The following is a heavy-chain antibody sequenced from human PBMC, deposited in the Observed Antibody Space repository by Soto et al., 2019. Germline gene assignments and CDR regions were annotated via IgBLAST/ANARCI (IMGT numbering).Heavy chain of an antibody. CDR2: IIPIFGTA. CDR3: ARLGGGDIVATTQGGNY. V-gene: IGHV1-69*01. D-gene: IGHD5-12*01. CDR1: GGTFSSYA. Sequence: QVQLVQSGAEVKKPGSSVKVSCKASGGTFSSYAISWVRQAPGQGLEWMGGIIPIFGTANYAQKFQGRVTITADESTSTAYMELGRLRSEDTAGYYCARLGGGDIVATTQGGNYWGQGTLVTVSS. J-gene: IGHJ4*02.